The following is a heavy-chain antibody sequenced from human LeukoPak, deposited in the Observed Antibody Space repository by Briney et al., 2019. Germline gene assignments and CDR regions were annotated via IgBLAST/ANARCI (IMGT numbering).Heavy chain of an antibody. J-gene: IGHJ4*02. V-gene: IGHV4-61*02. D-gene: IGHD1-26*01. CDR1: GGSISSGSYY. CDR2: IYTSGST. CDR3: ARTIVGATDY. Sequence: KPSETLSVTCTVSGGSISSGSYYWSWIRQPAGKGLEWVGRIYTSGSTNYNPSLKSRVTISVDTSKNRFSLKLSSVTAADTAVYYCARTIVGATDYWGQGTLVTVSS.